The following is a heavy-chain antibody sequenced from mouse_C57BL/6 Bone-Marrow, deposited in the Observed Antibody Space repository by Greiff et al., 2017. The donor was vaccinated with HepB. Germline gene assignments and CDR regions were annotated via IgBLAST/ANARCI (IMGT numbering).Heavy chain of an antibody. Sequence: VQLQQSGPGLVQPSQSLSITCTVSGFSLTSYGVHWVRQSPGKGLEWLGVIWSGGSTDYNAAFISRLSISKDNSKSQVFFKMNSLQADDTAIYYCARNKEVPTVVAHWYFDVWGTGTTVTVSS. CDR1: GFSLTSYG. CDR2: IWSGGST. V-gene: IGHV2-2*01. J-gene: IGHJ1*03. D-gene: IGHD1-1*01. CDR3: ARNKEVPTVVAHWYFDV.